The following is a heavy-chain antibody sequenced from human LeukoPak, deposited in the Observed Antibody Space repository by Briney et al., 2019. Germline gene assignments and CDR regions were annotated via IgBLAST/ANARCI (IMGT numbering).Heavy chain of an antibody. CDR3: ARPPTSRDGSYSFDS. CDR1: GLPLTDLH. V-gene: IGHV1-2*02. Sequence: ASARVSCKASGLPLTDLHNRWGPQAPGQGLEWMGWINPDSGGTNYAQKFQGRVTMTRDTFISPAYMELSRLRSDGPAVYYLARPPTSRDGSYSFDSWGQGTLVTVSS. D-gene: IGHD5-24*01. J-gene: IGHJ4*02. CDR2: INPDSGGT.